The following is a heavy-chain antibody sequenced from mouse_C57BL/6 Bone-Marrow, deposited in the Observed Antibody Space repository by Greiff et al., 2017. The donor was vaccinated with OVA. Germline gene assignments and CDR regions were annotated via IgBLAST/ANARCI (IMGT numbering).Heavy chain of an antibody. CDR2: ISYSGST. Sequence: DVQLQESGPGMVKPSQSLSLTCTVTGYSITSGYDWHWIRHFPGNKLEWMGYISYSGSTNYNPSLKSRISITHDTSKNHFFLKLNSVTTEDTATYYCARDGAGVLRPHWYFDVWGTGTTVTVSS. CDR3: ARDGAGVLRPHWYFDV. J-gene: IGHJ1*03. V-gene: IGHV3-1*01. CDR1: GYSITSGYD. D-gene: IGHD1-2*01.